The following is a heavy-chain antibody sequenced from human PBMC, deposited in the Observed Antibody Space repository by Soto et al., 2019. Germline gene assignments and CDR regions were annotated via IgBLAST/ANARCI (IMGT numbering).Heavy chain of an antibody. J-gene: IGHJ5*01. CDR2: ISSSTSYV. V-gene: IGHV3-21*06. CDR3: ARDPSEGRVGNWFES. Sequence: EVQLVESGGGLVKPGGSLRLSCAASGFTFSRYGMNWLRQAPGKGLEWVASISSSTSYVYYADSVKGRCSTSRDKAKNILFLDMYALRTEDAAVYYCARDPSEGRVGNWFESWGQGTLVTVSS. D-gene: IGHD2-2*01. CDR1: GFTFSRYG.